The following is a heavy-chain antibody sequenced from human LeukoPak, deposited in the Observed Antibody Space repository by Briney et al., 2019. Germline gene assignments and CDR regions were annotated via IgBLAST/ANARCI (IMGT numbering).Heavy chain of an antibody. Sequence: PGGSLRLSCAASGFTFSSYGMHWVRQAPGKGLEWVAFIRYDGSNKYYADSVKGRFTISRDNSKNTLYLQMNSLRAEDTAVYYCAKGSGSYYNVRTLDYWGQGTLVAVSS. J-gene: IGHJ4*02. CDR3: AKGSGSYYNVRTLDY. D-gene: IGHD3-10*01. CDR1: GFTFSSYG. CDR2: IRYDGSNK. V-gene: IGHV3-30*02.